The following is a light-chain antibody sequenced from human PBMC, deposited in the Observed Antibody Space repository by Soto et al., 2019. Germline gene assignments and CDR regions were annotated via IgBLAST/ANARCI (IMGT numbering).Light chain of an antibody. Sequence: EIVLTQSPGTLSLSPGERATLSCRASQSVSSSYLAWYQQKPGQAPRLLIYGASSMATGIPDRFSGSGSGTDFTLTISRLEPEDFAVYYWQQYGSSRTFGQGTKVEIK. J-gene: IGKJ1*01. CDR3: QQYGSSRT. CDR2: GAS. V-gene: IGKV3-20*01. CDR1: QSVSSSY.